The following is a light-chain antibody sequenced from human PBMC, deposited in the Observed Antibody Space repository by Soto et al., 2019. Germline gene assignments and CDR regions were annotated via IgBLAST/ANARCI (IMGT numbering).Light chain of an antibody. V-gene: IGKV3-20*01. J-gene: IGKJ4*01. Sequence: ETVLTQSPGTLSLSPGERATLSCRASQSVNNDYLAWYQHRPGLAPRLLIFGASGRATGIPDRFSGSGSGTDFTLTISRLEPEDFAIYYGQQYGTSPLTFGGGTKVEIK. CDR2: GAS. CDR1: QSVNNDY. CDR3: QQYGTSPLT.